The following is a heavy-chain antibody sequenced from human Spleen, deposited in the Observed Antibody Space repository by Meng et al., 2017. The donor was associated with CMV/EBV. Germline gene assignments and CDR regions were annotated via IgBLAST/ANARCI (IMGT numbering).Heavy chain of an antibody. CDR2: INHSGST. V-gene: IGHV4-34*01. J-gene: IGHJ1*01. Sequence: GSLRLSCAVYGGSFSGYYWSWIRQPPGKGLEWIGEINHSGSTNYNPSLKSRVTMSVDTSKNQFSLRLSSVTAADTAVYYCARDADYDLGYFQHWGQGSLVTVSS. D-gene: IGHD3-3*01. CDR3: ARDADYDLGYFQH. CDR1: GGSFSGYY.